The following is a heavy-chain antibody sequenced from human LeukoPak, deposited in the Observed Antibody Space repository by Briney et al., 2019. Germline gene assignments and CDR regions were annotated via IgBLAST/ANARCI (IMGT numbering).Heavy chain of an antibody. CDR3: AKHGSYYGPFDY. CDR2: ISGSGGST. J-gene: IGHJ4*02. Sequence: GGSLRLSCAASGFTFSDYYMSWIRQAPGKGLEWVSAISGSGGSTYYADSVKGRFTISRDNSKNTLYLQMNSLRAEDTAVYYCAKHGSYYGPFDYWGQGTLVTVSS. V-gene: IGHV3-23*01. CDR1: GFTFSDYY. D-gene: IGHD1-26*01.